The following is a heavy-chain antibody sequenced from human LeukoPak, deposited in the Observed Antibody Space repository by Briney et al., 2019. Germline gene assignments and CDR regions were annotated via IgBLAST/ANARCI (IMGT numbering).Heavy chain of an antibody. J-gene: IGHJ3*02. CDR3: ARDLAGPPQEAFDI. CDR1: GFTFSSYW. CDR2: VKQDGSDK. Sequence: PGGSLRLSCAASGFTFSSYWMSWFRQAPGKGLEWVASVKQDGSDKYSVDSVKGRFTISRDNAKNSLYLQMNSLRAEDTAVYYCARDLAGPPQEAFDIWGQGTMVTVSS. V-gene: IGHV3-7*01.